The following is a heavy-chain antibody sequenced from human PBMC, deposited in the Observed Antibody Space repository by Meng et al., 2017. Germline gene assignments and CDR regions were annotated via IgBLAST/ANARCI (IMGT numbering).Heavy chain of an antibody. CDR2: INPNSGGT. V-gene: IGHV1-2*06. Sequence: QVRRVRAGAEVKKPGASWKVSCKASGYPFTGYYMHWVRQAPGQGLEWMGRINPNSGGTNYAQKFQGRVTMTRDTSISTAYMELSRLRSDDTAVYYCARDGSHDYGDYYFPGWAWSWFDPWGQGTLVTVSS. CDR1: GYPFTGYY. D-gene: IGHD4-17*01. J-gene: IGHJ5*02. CDR3: ARDGSHDYGDYYFPGWAWSWFDP.